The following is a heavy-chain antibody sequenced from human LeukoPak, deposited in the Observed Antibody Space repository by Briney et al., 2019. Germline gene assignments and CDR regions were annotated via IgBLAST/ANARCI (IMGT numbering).Heavy chain of an antibody. J-gene: IGHJ4*02. CDR3: ASGSDDILTGYTNSFDY. Sequence: NPSETLSLTCTVSGGSISSSSYYWGWIRQPPGKGLEWIGSIYYSGSTYYNPSLKSRVTISVDTSKDQFSLKLSSVTAADTAVYYCASGSDDILTGYTNSFDYWGQGTLVTVSS. V-gene: IGHV4-39*01. D-gene: IGHD3-9*01. CDR2: IYYSGST. CDR1: GGSISSSSYY.